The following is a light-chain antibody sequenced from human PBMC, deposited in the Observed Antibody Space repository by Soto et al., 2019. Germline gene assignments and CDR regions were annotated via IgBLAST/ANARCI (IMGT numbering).Light chain of an antibody. CDR3: ASWDSSLSAYV. J-gene: IGLJ1*01. CDR1: SSNIGGNS. V-gene: IGLV1-51*01. Sequence: QSVLAQPPSVSAAPGQKVTISCSVSSSNIGGNSVSWYQQLPGTAPKLLIYDDDKRPSGIPDRFSGSKSGTSATLGITGFQTGDEADYYCASWDSSLSAYVFATGTKVTVL. CDR2: DDD.